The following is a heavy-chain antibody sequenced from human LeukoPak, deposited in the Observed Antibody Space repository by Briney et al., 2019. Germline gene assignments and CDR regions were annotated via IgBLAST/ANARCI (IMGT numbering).Heavy chain of an antibody. D-gene: IGHD2-2*01. CDR1: GGSINNYY. V-gene: IGHV4-59*01. J-gene: IGHJ5*02. CDR3: ASLLNPATYNWFDP. Sequence: SETLSLTCTVSGGSINNYYWTWIRQPPGKGLEWIGYIYYSGSTNYNPSLKSRVTISVDTSKNQFSLKLSSVTAADTAVYYCASLLNPATYNWFDPWGQGTLVTVSS. CDR2: IYYSGST.